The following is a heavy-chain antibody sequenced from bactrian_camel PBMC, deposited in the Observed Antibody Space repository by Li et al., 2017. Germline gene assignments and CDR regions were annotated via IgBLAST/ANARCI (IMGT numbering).Heavy chain of an antibody. CDR3: VRRLWNSDYSFGY. Sequence: QLVESGGGLVRPGGSLRLSCAASGFTFSSTWMYWVRQAPGKGLEWVSSISSGRTTYHRDSVKGRFTISRDNAKNTVYLQMNSLKREDTAVYYCVRRLWNSDYSFGYWGQGTQVTVS. D-gene: IGHD4*01. CDR2: SISSGRTT. V-gene: IGHV3S25*01. CDR1: GFTFSSTW. J-gene: IGHJ6*01.